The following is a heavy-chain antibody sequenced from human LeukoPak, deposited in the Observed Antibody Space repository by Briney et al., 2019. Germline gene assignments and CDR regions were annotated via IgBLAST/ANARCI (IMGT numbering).Heavy chain of an antibody. CDR2: IYHSGST. Sequence: SETLSLTRAVSGGSISSGGYSWSWIRQPPGKGLEWIGYIYHSGSTYYNPSLKSRVTISVDRSKNQFSLKLSSVTAADTAVYYCARAGYSYGSFDYWGQGTLVTVSS. CDR1: GGSISSGGYS. V-gene: IGHV4-30-2*01. CDR3: ARAGYSYGSFDY. D-gene: IGHD5-18*01. J-gene: IGHJ4*02.